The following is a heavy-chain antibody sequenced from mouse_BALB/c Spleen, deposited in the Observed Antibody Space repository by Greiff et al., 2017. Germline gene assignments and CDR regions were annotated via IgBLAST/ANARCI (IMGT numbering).Heavy chain of an antibody. V-gene: IGHV3-2*02. J-gene: IGHJ1*01. D-gene: IGHD4-1*01. Sequence: EVKLMESGPGLVKPSQSLSLTCTVTGYSITSDYAWNWIRQFPGNKLEWMGYISYSGSTSYNPSLKSRISITRDTSKNQFFLQLNSVTTEDTATYYCARGLGRWYFDVWGAGTTVTVSS. CDR1: GYSITSDYA. CDR2: ISYSGST. CDR3: ARGLGRWYFDV.